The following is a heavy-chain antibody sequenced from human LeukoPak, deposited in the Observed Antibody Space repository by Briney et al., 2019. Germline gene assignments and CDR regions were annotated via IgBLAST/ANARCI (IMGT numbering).Heavy chain of an antibody. Sequence: TLSLTCAVYGGSFSGYYWSWIRQPPGKALEWLARIDWDGDKYYSTSLKTRLTISKDTSKNQVVLTMTNMDPVDTATYYCARIPIDYYYGMDVWGQGTTVTVSS. CDR1: GGSFSGYY. CDR3: ARIPIDYYYGMDV. CDR2: IDWDGDK. J-gene: IGHJ6*02. V-gene: IGHV2-70*11.